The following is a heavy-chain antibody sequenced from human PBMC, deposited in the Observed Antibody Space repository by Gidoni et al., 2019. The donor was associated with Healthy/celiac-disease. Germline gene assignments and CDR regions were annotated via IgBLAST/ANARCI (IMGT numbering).Heavy chain of an antibody. D-gene: IGHD6-13*01. J-gene: IGHJ4*02. CDR3: ARDGGYSSSWLEGY. V-gene: IGHV1-69*04. CDR2: IIPILGIA. CDR1: GGTFSIYA. Sequence: QVQLVQSGSEVKKPGSSVKVSCKASGGTFSIYAISWVRQAPGQGLEWMGRIIPILGIANYAQKFQGRVTITEEKSTSTAYMELSSMRSEDTAVYYCARDGGYSSSWLEGYWGQGTLVTVSS.